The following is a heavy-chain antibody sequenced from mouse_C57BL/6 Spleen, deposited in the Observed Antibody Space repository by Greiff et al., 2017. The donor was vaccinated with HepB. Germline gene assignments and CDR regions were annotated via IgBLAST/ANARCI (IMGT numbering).Heavy chain of an antibody. J-gene: IGHJ3*01. CDR1: GFTFSDAW. Sequence: DVKLQESGGGLVQPGGSMKLSCAASGFTFSDAWMDWVRQSPEKGLEWVAEIRNKANNHATYYAESVKGRFTISRDDSKSSVYLQMNSLRAEDTGIYYCTRDVYGYDERVWFAYWGQGTLVTVSA. CDR3: TRDVYGYDERVWFAY. V-gene: IGHV6-6*01. CDR2: IRNKANNHAT. D-gene: IGHD2-2*01.